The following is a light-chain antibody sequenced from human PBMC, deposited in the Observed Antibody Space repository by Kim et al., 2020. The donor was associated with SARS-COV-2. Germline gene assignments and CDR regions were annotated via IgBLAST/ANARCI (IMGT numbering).Light chain of an antibody. CDR3: RQYYTYPRT. CDR2: AAS. Sequence: SACTGDRDNNTSRASQGISGYLGWSQETPGRAHKLLIYAASSGQSGVPSRFSGSGSGTDFTLTIGPLQSGDCATYHRRQYYTYPRTFGQGTRLEI. CDR1: QGISGY. J-gene: IGKJ2*01. V-gene: IGKV1-8*01.